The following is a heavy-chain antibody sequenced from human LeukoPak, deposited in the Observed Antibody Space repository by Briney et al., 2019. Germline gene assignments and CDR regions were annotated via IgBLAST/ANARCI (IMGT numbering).Heavy chain of an antibody. V-gene: IGHV4-39*01. J-gene: IGHJ4*02. CDR3: ARVDIVVVPSTKFDY. CDR2: IYYSGTT. CDR1: GGSISGRNYY. Sequence: PSETLSLTCTVSGGSISGRNYYWGWIRQPPGKGLEWIGSIYYSGTTYYNPSLKSRVTISVDTSKNQFSLKLSSVTAADTAVYYCARVDIVVVPSTKFDYWGQGTLVTVSS. D-gene: IGHD2-2*01.